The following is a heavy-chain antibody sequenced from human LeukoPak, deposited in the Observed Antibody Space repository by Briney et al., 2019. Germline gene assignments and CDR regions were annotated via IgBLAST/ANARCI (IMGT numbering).Heavy chain of an antibody. Sequence: PGGSLRLSCAASGFTFSSYGMHWVHQAPGKGLEWVAFIRYDGSNKYYADSVKGRFTISRDNSKNTLYLHMNSLRAEDTAVYYCAKDSTAMGLYYFDYWGQGTLVTVSS. J-gene: IGHJ4*02. D-gene: IGHD5-18*01. CDR1: GFTFSSYG. CDR3: AKDSTAMGLYYFDY. V-gene: IGHV3-30*02. CDR2: IRYDGSNK.